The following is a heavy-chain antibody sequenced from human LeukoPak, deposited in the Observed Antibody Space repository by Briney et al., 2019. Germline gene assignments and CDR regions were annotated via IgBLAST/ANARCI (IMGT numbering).Heavy chain of an antibody. Sequence: SQTLSLTCTVSGGSISSSAYYWSWIRQHPGKGLEWIGYIYYSGITYYNPSLKSRVTISVDTSKNQFSLNLSSVTAADTAVYYCARDGDCSSDSCYFDYWGQGILVTVSS. CDR1: GGSISSSAYY. CDR3: ARDGDCSSDSCYFDY. V-gene: IGHV4-31*03. CDR2: IYYSGIT. D-gene: IGHD2-2*01. J-gene: IGHJ4*02.